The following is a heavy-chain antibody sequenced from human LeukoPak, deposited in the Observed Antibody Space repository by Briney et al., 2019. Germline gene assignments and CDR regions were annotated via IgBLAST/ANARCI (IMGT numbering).Heavy chain of an antibody. V-gene: IGHV4-31*03. CDR3: ARRGTYYFDY. J-gene: IGHJ4*02. CDR1: GGSINSFSYY. CDR2: IHSSGNT. D-gene: IGHD3-16*01. Sequence: SETLPLTCTVSGGSINSFSYYWSWIRQHPGKGLEWVGYIHSSGNTYYNPSLKSRVTISVDTSKNQFSLNLTSVTAADTAVYYCARRGTYYFDYWGQGTLVTVSS.